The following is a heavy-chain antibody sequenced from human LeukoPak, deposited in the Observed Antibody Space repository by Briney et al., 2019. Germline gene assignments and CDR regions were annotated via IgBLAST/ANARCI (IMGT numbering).Heavy chain of an antibody. V-gene: IGHV5-51*01. CDR3: ARSRYSSGYYYLI. CDR2: IYPDDSNT. J-gene: IGHJ4*02. CDR1: GYTFSNYW. Sequence: GASLNISCEASGYTFSNYWIGWVRQMPGKGLEWMGIIYPDDSNTIYSPSFQGQVTISADKSTSTAQPQWSSLKASDTAMYYCARSRYSSGYYYLIWGQGALLTVSS. D-gene: IGHD3-22*01.